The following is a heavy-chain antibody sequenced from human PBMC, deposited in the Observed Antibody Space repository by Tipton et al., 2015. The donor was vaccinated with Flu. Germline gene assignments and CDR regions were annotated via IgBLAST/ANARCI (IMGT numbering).Heavy chain of an antibody. Sequence: VQLVQSGAEVKKPGESLRISCKGSGYSFNTYWIAWVRQMPGKGLEWMGVIYPGDSDTKYSPSFQGHVTISTDRSIRTAYLQWSSLKASDTAVYYCARRSSANWHNGMDVWGQGTTVTVSS. CDR2: IYPGDSDT. CDR1: GYSFNTYW. J-gene: IGHJ6*02. D-gene: IGHD2-2*01. V-gene: IGHV5-51*01. CDR3: ARRSSANWHNGMDV.